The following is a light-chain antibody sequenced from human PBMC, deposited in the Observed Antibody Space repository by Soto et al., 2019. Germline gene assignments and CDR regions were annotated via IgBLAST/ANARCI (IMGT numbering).Light chain of an antibody. CDR3: SSYASTSTAV. J-gene: IGLJ1*01. Sequence: QPASVSGSPGQSITISCTGTSSDVDAYNYVSWYQQHPGKAPKLMIYEVNYRPSGVSNRFSGSKSGITASLTISGLQAEDEADYYCSSYASTSTAVFGTGTKLTVL. CDR1: SSDVDAYNY. CDR2: EVN. V-gene: IGLV2-14*01.